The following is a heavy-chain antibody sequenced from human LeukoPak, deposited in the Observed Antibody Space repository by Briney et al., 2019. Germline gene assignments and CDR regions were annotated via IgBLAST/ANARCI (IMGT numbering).Heavy chain of an antibody. Sequence: GGSLRLSCADPGFTFSRYSMNWVRQAPGKGRERVALIWCDGSNEYYADSVKDRFTISRDNAKNTLHLQMNSLRAEDTAVYYWASEYRSGPTLGGDMDVWGQGTTVTVSS. J-gene: IGHJ6*02. V-gene: IGHV3-33*08. CDR1: GFTFSRYS. CDR2: IWCDGSNE. CDR3: ASEYRSGPTLGGDMDV. D-gene: IGHD6-19*01.